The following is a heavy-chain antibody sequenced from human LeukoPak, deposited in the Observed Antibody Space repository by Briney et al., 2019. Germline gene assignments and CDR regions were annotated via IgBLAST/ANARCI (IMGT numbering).Heavy chain of an antibody. D-gene: IGHD5-24*01. CDR3: ASGRWLQLGWFDY. CDR2: IYYSGST. Sequence: SETLSLTCTVSGGCISSYYWSWIRQPPGKGLEWIGYIYYSGSTNYNPSLKSRVTISVDTSKNQFSLKLSSVTAADTAVYYCASGRWLQLGWFDYWGQGTLVTVSS. J-gene: IGHJ5*01. V-gene: IGHV4-59*01. CDR1: GGCISSYY.